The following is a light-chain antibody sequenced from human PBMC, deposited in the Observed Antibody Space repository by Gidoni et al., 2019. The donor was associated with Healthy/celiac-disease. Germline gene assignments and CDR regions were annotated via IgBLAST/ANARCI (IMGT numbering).Light chain of an antibody. CDR2: WAS. V-gene: IGKV4-1*01. Sequence: DLVMTQSPDSLAVSRGERATINCKASQSVLYSSNNKHYLAWYQQKPGQPPKLLIYWASTRESGVPDRFSGSGSGTDFTLTISSLQAEDVAVYYCQQYYSTPLTFGGXTKVEIK. J-gene: IGKJ4*01. CDR1: QSVLYSSNNKHY. CDR3: QQYYSTPLT.